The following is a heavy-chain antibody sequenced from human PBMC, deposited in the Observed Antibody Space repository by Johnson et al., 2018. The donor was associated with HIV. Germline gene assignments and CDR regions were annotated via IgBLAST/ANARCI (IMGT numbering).Heavy chain of an antibody. CDR3: VRGGQWGATDAFDV. CDR2: ISATGITL. Sequence: QVQLVESGGGLVKPGGSLRLSCAASGFTFSDYYMSWIRQAPGKGLEWVSSISATGITLYYADSVNGRFTISTDNAKNSLYLQMNSLRPEDTAVYCCVRGGQWGATDAFDVWGQGTMVTVSS. V-gene: IGHV3-11*04. J-gene: IGHJ3*01. D-gene: IGHD6-19*01. CDR1: GFTFSDYY.